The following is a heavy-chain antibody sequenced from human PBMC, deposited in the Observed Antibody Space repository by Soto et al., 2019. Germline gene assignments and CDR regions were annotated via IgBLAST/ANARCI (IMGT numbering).Heavy chain of an antibody. CDR2: ISPKSGGT. Sequence: QVQLVQSGAEVKKPGASVKVSCEASGYNFIDYYIHWVRQAPGQGFEWMGRISPKSGGTNYAQKFEGRVTMTSDTSLNTAYMELSSLKSDDTAVYYCARPPGYISDWYYFDLWGQGTRVTVSS. CDR1: GYNFIDYY. V-gene: IGHV1-2*02. D-gene: IGHD3-9*01. J-gene: IGHJ4*02. CDR3: ARPPGYISDWYYFDL.